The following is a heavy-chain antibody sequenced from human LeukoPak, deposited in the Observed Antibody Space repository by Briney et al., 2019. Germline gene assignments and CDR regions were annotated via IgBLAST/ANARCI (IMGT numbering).Heavy chain of an antibody. J-gene: IGHJ4*02. Sequence: GGSLRLSCAASGLTFSGSAMSWVRQAPGKALEWVSLISGSGNSTYYADSVKGRFTISRDNSKNTLYLQMNSLRAEDTAVYYCAKVLVLVSANRYYFDYWGQGTLVTVSS. V-gene: IGHV3-23*01. D-gene: IGHD2-15*01. CDR2: ISGSGNST. CDR3: AKVLVLVSANRYYFDY. CDR1: GLTFSGSA.